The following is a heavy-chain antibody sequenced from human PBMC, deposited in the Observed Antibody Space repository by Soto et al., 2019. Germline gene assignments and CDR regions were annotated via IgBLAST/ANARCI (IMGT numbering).Heavy chain of an antibody. D-gene: IGHD4-17*01. CDR3: ARLVTTVTPPDY. V-gene: IGHV5-51*01. Sequence: PGDSLKISGKGSGYTFPSYWIGWVGQMPGKGLEWMGIIYPDDSDTRYSPSFQGQVTISADKSINTAYLQWSRLKASDTAIYYCARLVTTVTPPDYWGQGTLVTVYS. CDR1: GYTFPSYW. J-gene: IGHJ4*02. CDR2: IYPDDSDT.